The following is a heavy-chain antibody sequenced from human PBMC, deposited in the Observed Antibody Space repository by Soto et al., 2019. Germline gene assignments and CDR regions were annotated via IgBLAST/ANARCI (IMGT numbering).Heavy chain of an antibody. D-gene: IGHD3-3*01. V-gene: IGHV4-39*01. CDR3: ARHGTFWSGYYSELTYYGMDV. CDR1: GGSISSSIYY. Sequence: SETLSLTCTVSGGSISSSIYYWGWIRQPPGKGLEWIGSIYYSGSTYYNPSLKSRVTISVDTSKNQFSLKLSSVTAADTAVYYCARHGTFWSGYYSELTYYGMDVWGQGTTVTVS. CDR2: IYYSGST. J-gene: IGHJ6*02.